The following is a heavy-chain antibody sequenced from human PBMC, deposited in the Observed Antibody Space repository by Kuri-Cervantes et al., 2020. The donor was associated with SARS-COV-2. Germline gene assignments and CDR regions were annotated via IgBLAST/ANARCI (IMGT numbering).Heavy chain of an antibody. CDR1: GFTFSSYW. Sequence: GGSLRLSCAASGFTFSSYWMSWVRQAPGKGLEWVASIKQDGSEKYYVDSVKGRFTISRDNSKNTLYLQMNSLRAEDTAVYYCAKVPISETKYFQHWGQGTLVTVSS. CDR2: IKQDGSEK. V-gene: IGHV3-7*01. CDR3: AKVPISETKYFQH. D-gene: IGHD1-1*01. J-gene: IGHJ1*01.